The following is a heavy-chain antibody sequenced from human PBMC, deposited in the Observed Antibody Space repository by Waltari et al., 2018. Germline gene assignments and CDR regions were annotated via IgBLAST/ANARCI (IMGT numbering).Heavy chain of an antibody. D-gene: IGHD6-13*01. CDR3: AKGEQQLLDY. V-gene: IGHV3-30*02. CDR1: GFTFSSYA. Sequence: QVQLVESGGGVVQPGRSLRLSCAASGFTFSSYAMHWVRQAPGKGLEWVGFIRYDGSNKYYADSVKGRFTISRDNSKNTLYLQMNSLRAEDTAVYYCAKGEQQLLDYWGQGTLVTVSS. J-gene: IGHJ4*02. CDR2: IRYDGSNK.